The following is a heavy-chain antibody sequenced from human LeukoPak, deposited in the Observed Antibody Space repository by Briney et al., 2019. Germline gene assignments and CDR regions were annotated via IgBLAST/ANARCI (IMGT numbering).Heavy chain of an antibody. V-gene: IGHV3-23*01. CDR3: AKDREYSSSWNYYLDS. Sequence: PGGSLRLSCAASGFTFSSYAMSWVRQAPGKGLEWVSAISGSGGRTHFADSVKGRFTISRDKSKNTMSLQMNSLRAEDTAVYFCAKDREYSSSWNYYLDSWGQGTLVTVSS. D-gene: IGHD6-13*01. J-gene: IGHJ4*02. CDR2: ISGSGGRT. CDR1: GFTFSSYA.